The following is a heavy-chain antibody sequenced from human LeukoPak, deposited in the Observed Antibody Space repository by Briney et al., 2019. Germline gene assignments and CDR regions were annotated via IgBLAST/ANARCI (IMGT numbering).Heavy chain of an antibody. CDR3: TTHFTWGVTGGFDY. J-gene: IGHJ4*02. Sequence: GGSLRLSCAASGFTSSNAWMSWARQAPGKGLEWVGRIKSKTDGGTTDYAAPVKGRFNISRDDSKNMLYLQMNSLKTEDTAVYYCTTHFTWGVTGGFDYWGQGTLVTVSS. D-gene: IGHD3-10*01. V-gene: IGHV3-15*01. CDR2: IKSKTDGGTT. CDR1: GFTSSNAW.